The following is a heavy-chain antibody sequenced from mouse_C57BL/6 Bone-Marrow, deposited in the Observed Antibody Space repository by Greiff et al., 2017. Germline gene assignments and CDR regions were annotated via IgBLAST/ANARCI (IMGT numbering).Heavy chain of an antibody. CDR2: IYPGNGDT. CDR1: GYTFTSYN. D-gene: IGHD1-1*01. Sequence: QVQLKQSGAELVRPGASVKMSCKASGYTFTSYNMHWVKQTPRQGLEWIGAIYPGNGDTSYNQKFKGKATLTVDKSSSTAYMQLSSLTSEDSAVYFCARGPHYGSSPAWFAYWGQGTLVTVSA. V-gene: IGHV1-12*01. CDR3: ARGPHYGSSPAWFAY. J-gene: IGHJ3*01.